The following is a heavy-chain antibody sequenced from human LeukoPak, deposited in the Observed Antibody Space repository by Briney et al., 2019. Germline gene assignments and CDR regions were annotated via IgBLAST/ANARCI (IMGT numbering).Heavy chain of an antibody. D-gene: IGHD5-24*01. CDR3: ARPSPPGDGYNPPDH. J-gene: IGHJ4*02. V-gene: IGHV3-30*04. CDR2: ISHDGRTK. CDR1: GFNFDNFA. Sequence: GGSLRLSCVVSGFNFDNFAMHWVRQPLGKGLEWVAVISHDGRTKYYADSMKGRITIYRDNSKNTLFLQMNNLRSEDTAVYFCARPSPPGDGYNPPDHWGQGTLVTVSS.